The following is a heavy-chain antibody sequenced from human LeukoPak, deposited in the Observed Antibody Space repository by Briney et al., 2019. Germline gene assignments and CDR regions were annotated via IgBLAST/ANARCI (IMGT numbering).Heavy chain of an antibody. D-gene: IGHD3-16*01. J-gene: IGHJ4*02. CDR2: ISYDGSNK. V-gene: IGHV3-30*03. CDR3: ASPPEAYDYVWGSFPYY. CDR1: GFTFSSYG. Sequence: PGRSLRLSCAASGFTFSSYGMHWVRQAPGKGLEWVAVISYDGSNKYYADSVKGRFTISRDNSKNTLYLQMNSLRAEDTAVYYCASPPEAYDYVWGSFPYYWGQGTLVTVSS.